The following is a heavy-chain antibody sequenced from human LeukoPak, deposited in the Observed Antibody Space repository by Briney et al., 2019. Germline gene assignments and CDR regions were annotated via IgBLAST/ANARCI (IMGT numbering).Heavy chain of an antibody. CDR3: ARESTAGYNSSWYGFRN. D-gene: IGHD6-13*01. CDR1: GFTFSGYW. CDR2: INQDGSEK. Sequence: PGGSLRLSCAASGFTFSGYWMSWVRQAPGKWLEWVANINQDGSEKYYVDSVKSRFTISRDNAKNSLFLQMGSLRVEDTAVYYCARESTAGYNSSWYGFRNWGQGTLVSVSS. V-gene: IGHV3-7*01. J-gene: IGHJ1*01.